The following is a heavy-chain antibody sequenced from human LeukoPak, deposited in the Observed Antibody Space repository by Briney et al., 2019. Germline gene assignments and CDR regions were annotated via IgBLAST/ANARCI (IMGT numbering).Heavy chain of an antibody. J-gene: IGHJ4*02. CDR2: INPSGGHT. D-gene: IGHD3-22*01. V-gene: IGHV1-46*01. CDR1: GYTFTSYY. Sequence: VASVKVSCMASGYTFTSYYMHWVRQAPGQGLEWMGIINPSGGHTSYTQKFQGRVNMTRDMSTSTVYMELSSMRSEDMTVYCCARASRRGYDSSGYSLPRPKTPDFDYWGQGTLVTVSS. CDR3: ARASRRGYDSSGYSLPRPKTPDFDY.